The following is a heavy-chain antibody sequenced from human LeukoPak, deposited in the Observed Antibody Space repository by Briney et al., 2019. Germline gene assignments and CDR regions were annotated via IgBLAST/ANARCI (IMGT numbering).Heavy chain of an antibody. J-gene: IGHJ3*02. CDR1: GGSISSYY. CDR3: ARGRDDYPMDAFDI. V-gene: IGHV4-59*01. D-gene: IGHD4/OR15-4a*01. CDR2: IYYSGST. Sequence: KASETLSLTCTVSGGSISSYYWSWIRQPPGKGLEWIGYIYYSGSTNYNPSLKSRVTISVDTSKNQFSLKLSSVTAADTAVYYCARGRDDYPMDAFDIWGQGTMVTVSS.